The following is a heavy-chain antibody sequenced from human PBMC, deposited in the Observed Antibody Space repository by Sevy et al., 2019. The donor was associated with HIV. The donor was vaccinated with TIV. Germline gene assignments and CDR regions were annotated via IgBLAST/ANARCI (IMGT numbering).Heavy chain of an antibody. CDR3: ARAHARPAPLLWFDY. V-gene: IGHV7-4-1*02. Sequence: ASVKVSCKASGYTFTSYAINWVRQAPGQGLEWMGWINTNTGNPTYAQGFTGRFVFSLDTSVSTAYLQISSLKAEDTAVYYRARAHARPAPLLWFDYWGQGTLVTVSS. J-gene: IGHJ4*02. CDR1: GYTFTSYA. CDR2: INTNTGNP.